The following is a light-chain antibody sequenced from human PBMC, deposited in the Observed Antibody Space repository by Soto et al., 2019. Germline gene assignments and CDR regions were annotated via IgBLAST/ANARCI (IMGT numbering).Light chain of an antibody. Sequence: TQSPSSLSASVGDRVTITCRASQSVSNNLAWYQQKPGQGPRLLIYGASTRATGIPARFSGSGSGTEFTLTISSLQSEDFAFYYCQQYNNWPPRYTFGQGTKLEIK. J-gene: IGKJ2*01. CDR3: QQYNNWPPRYT. CDR2: GAS. V-gene: IGKV3-15*01. CDR1: QSVSNN.